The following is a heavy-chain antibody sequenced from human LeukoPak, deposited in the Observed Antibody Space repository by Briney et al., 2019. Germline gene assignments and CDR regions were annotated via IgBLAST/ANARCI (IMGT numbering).Heavy chain of an antibody. D-gene: IGHD3-10*01. J-gene: IGHJ4*02. CDR1: GITLSSYG. CDR3: ARDGYYYGSGSYPPFDY. CDR2: IWDDGSNK. Sequence: GRSLRLSCAASGITLSSYGMHWVRQAPGKGLEWVALIWDDGSNKYYADSVKGRFTISRDKSKDTLYLQMNSLRAEDTAVYYCARDGYYYGSGSYPPFDYWGQRTLVTVSS. V-gene: IGHV3-33*01.